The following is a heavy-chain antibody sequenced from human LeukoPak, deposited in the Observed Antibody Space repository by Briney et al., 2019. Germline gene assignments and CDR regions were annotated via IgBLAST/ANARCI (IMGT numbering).Heavy chain of an antibody. D-gene: IGHD4-17*01. CDR3: ARGEDYGDYFDY. CDR2: VYSGGST. V-gene: IGHV3-53*01. J-gene: IGHJ4*02. Sequence: GGSLRLSCAVSGFTVSSNYMNWVRQAPGKGLEWVSVVYSGGSTYYADSVRGRFTVSRDNSKNTLYLQMNSLSAEDTAFYYCARGEDYGDYFDYWGQGTLVTVSS. CDR1: GFTVSSNY.